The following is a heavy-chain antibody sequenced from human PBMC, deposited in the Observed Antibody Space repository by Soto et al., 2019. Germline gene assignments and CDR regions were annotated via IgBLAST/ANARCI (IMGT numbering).Heavy chain of an antibody. Sequence: EVQLVESGGGLIQPGGSLRLSRAVSGFTVSNNYMSWVRQAPGKGLEGVSVIYSGGYTAYGDSVKGRFTISRDNSKNTLYLQMKSRGADDPPGFYGAPHPGGGGYWGQGTLVTVSS. D-gene: IGHD3-10*01. CDR1: GFTVSNNY. CDR2: IYSGGYT. J-gene: IGHJ4*02. CDR3: APHPGGGGY. V-gene: IGHV3-53*01.